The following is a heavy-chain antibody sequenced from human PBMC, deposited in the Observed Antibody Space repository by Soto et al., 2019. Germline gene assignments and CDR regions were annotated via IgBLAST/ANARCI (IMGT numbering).Heavy chain of an antibody. CDR2: ISAYNGNT. D-gene: IGHD3-3*01. J-gene: IGHJ4*02. CDR3: ALYYDFWSGYRALDY. Sequence: ASVKVSCKASGYTFTSYGISWVRQAPGQGLEWMGWISAYNGNTNYAQKLQGRVTMTTDTSTSTAYMELRSLRSDDTAVYYCALYYDFWSGYRALDYWGQGTLVTISS. CDR1: GYTFTSYG. V-gene: IGHV1-18*01.